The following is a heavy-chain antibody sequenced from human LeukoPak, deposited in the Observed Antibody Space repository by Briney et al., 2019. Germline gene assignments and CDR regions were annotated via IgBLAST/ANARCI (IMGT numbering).Heavy chain of an antibody. Sequence: ASVKVSCKASGYTFTGYYMHWVRQAPGQGLEWMGCINPNSGDTDYAQKFQGRVTMTRDTSISTAYMVLNRLRSDDTAVYYCAREYYYGSGNYYNRIDYWGQGTLVTVSS. CDR1: GYTFTGYY. CDR2: INPNSGDT. D-gene: IGHD3-10*01. CDR3: AREYYYGSGNYYNRIDY. J-gene: IGHJ4*02. V-gene: IGHV1-2*02.